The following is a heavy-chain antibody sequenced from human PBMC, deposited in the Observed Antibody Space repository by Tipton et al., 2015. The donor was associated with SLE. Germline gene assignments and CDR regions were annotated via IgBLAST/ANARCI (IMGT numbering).Heavy chain of an antibody. D-gene: IGHD6-13*01. J-gene: IGHJ4*02. V-gene: IGHV4-4*07. CDR3: ARGYSSSWYLGEYYFDY. Sequence: TLSLTCTVSGGAISPYYWYWIRQPAGKGREWIGRMYGSGSPPHYNPFLESRVTMSVDTSKNQFSLKLSSVTAADTAVYYCARGYSSSWYLGEYYFDYWGQGTLVTVSS. CDR2: MYGSGSP. CDR1: GGAISPYY.